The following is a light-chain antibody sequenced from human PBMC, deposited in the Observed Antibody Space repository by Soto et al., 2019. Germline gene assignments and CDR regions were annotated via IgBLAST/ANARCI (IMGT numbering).Light chain of an antibody. J-gene: IGKJ1*01. CDR2: KAS. Sequence: DIQMTQSPSTLSGSVGDRVTIPCRASQTIISWLAWYQQKPGKAPKLLISKASTLKSGVPSRFSGSGSGTEFTLTISSLQPDDFATYYCQHYNSYSEAFGQGTKVELK. CDR1: QTIISW. V-gene: IGKV1-5*03. CDR3: QHYNSYSEA.